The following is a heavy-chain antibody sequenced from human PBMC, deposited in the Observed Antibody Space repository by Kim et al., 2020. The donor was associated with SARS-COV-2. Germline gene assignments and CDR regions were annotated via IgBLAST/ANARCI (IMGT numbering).Heavy chain of an antibody. J-gene: IGHJ5*02. CDR3: AKDLLGSGWLNWFDP. CDR2: ISWNSGSI. V-gene: IGHV3-9*01. D-gene: IGHD6-19*01. Sequence: GGSLRLSCAASGFTFDDYAMHWVRQAPGKGLEWVSGISWNSGSIGYADSVKGRFTISRDNAKNALYLQMNSLRAEDTALYYCAKDLLGSGWLNWFDPWGQGTLVTVSS. CDR1: GFTFDDYA.